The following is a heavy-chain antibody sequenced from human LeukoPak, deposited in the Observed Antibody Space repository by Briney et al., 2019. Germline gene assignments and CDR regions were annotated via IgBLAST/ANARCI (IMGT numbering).Heavy chain of an antibody. CDR1: EYSFTNYW. CDR3: ARHDALYCSGGSCHNWFDP. V-gene: IGHV5-10-1*01. D-gene: IGHD2-15*01. CDR2: TDHSDSYT. J-gene: IGHJ5*02. Sequence: GESLKISCKGSEYSFTNYWISWVRQMPGKGREWMGRTDHSDSYTNYSPSFQGHVTISADKSIYTAYLQWSSLKASDTAMYYCARHDALYCSGGSCHNWFDPWGQGTLVTVSS.